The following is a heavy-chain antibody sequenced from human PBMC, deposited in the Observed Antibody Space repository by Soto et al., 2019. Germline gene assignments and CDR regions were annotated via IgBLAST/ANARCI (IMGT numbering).Heavy chain of an antibody. D-gene: IGHD4-17*01. CDR3: EVTTGY. J-gene: IGHJ4*02. CDR1: GFSFTSYY. Sequence: ASVKVXCKASGFSFTSYYMHWVRQAPGQGLEYMGWVSPENRNAGYAPQFRGRVSMTADTSINTVYLELTTLTYEDTAVYYCEVTTGYWGQGTMVTVSS. CDR2: VSPENRNA. V-gene: IGHV1-8*02.